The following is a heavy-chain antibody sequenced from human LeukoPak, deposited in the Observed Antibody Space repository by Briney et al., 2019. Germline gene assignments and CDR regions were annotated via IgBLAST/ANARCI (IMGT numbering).Heavy chain of an antibody. J-gene: IGHJ4*02. CDR1: GYTFTGYY. CDR2: INPNSGGT. V-gene: IGHV1-2*02. D-gene: IGHD6-6*01. Sequence: ASVKVSCKASGYTFTGYYMRWVRQAPGQGLEWMGWINPNSGGTSYAQKFQGRVTMTRDTSISTAYMELSRLRSDDTAVYYCARTSSSSPGRFDYWGQGTLVTVSS. CDR3: ARTSSSSPGRFDY.